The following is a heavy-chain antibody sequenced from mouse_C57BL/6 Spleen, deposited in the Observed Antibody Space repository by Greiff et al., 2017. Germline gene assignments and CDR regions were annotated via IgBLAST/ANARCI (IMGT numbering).Heavy chain of an antibody. Sequence: QVQLKQSGAELVRPGTSVKVSCMASGYAFTNYLIEWVKQRPGQGLEWIGVINPGSGGTNYNEKCKGKATLTADKSSSTAYMQLSSLTSEDSAVYCCARRGTGYYAMDYWGQGTSVTVSS. D-gene: IGHD3-3*01. J-gene: IGHJ4*01. V-gene: IGHV1-54*01. CDR1: GYAFTNYL. CDR3: ARRGTGYYAMDY. CDR2: INPGSGGT.